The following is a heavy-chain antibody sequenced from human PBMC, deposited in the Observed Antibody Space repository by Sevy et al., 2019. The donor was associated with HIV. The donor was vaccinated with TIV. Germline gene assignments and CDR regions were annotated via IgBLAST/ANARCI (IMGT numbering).Heavy chain of an antibody. CDR1: GFTFSSYA. D-gene: IGHD2-2*02. Sequence: GGSLRLSCAASGFTFSSYAMHWVRQAPGKGLEWVAVISYDGSNKYYADSVKGRFTISRDNSKNTLYLQMNSLRAEETAVYYCAREVPRYCSSTSCYSPWYFQHWGQGTLVTVSS. CDR2: ISYDGSNK. J-gene: IGHJ1*01. CDR3: AREVPRYCSSTSCYSPWYFQH. V-gene: IGHV3-30-3*01.